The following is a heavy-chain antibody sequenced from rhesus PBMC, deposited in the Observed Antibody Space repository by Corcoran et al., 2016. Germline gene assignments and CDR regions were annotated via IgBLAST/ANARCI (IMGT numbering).Heavy chain of an antibody. D-gene: IGHD3-3*01. Sequence: QVQLQESGPGLVKPSETLSLTCAVSGGSFRSSNWWSWIRQHPGQGLEWIGYISGSRGGTYYNPSRKSRVTISKDTSKNQFSLKLSSVTTADTAVYVCARHSGQFLEWLYLDYWGQGVLVTVSS. CDR2: ISGSRGGT. J-gene: IGHJ4*01. CDR1: GGSFRSSNW. CDR3: ARHSGQFLEWLYLDY. V-gene: IGHV4-65*01.